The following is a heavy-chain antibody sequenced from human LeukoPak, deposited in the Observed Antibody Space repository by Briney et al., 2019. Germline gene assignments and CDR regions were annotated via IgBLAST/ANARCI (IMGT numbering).Heavy chain of an antibody. CDR1: VFTFSSHS. V-gene: IGHV3-21*04. CDR2: LYSNNIT. D-gene: IGHD4-17*01. J-gene: IGHJ4*02. Sequence: GGSLRLSCAASVFTFSSHSMHWVRQAPGKGLEWVSVLYSNNITYYADSVKGRFTISRDDAKNSLYLQMNILRAEDTAVYYCAREGTRVTTFLFDYWGQGTLVTVSS. CDR3: AREGTRVTTFLFDY.